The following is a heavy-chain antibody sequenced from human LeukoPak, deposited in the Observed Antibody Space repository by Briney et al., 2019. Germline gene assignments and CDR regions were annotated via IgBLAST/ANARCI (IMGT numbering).Heavy chain of an antibody. J-gene: IGHJ4*02. D-gene: IGHD4-23*01. V-gene: IGHV3-7*01. CDR3: ARDLGGGPPGY. CDR1: RMTIRNYW. Sequence: PGGSLRLSCAATRMTIRNYWMSWVRKATGKRLECVANIKEDVSEKYYVDSVKGRFTISRDNANNSLYLQMNSLRAEDSAVYYCARDLGGGPPGYWGQGTLVTVSS. CDR2: IKEDVSEK.